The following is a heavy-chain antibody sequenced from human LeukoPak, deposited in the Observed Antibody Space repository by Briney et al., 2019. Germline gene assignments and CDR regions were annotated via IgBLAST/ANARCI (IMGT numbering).Heavy chain of an antibody. D-gene: IGHD3-22*01. J-gene: IGHJ4*02. CDR1: GFTFDDYG. CDR3: ARGYDSSGYWAALSSYTAYYFDY. Sequence: PGGSLRLSCAASGFTFDDYGMSWVRQAPGKGLEWVSGINWNGGSTGYADSVKGRFTISRDNAKNSLYLQMNSLRAEDTALYYCARGYDSSGYWAALSSYTAYYFDYWGQGTLVTVSS. V-gene: IGHV3-20*04. CDR2: INWNGGST.